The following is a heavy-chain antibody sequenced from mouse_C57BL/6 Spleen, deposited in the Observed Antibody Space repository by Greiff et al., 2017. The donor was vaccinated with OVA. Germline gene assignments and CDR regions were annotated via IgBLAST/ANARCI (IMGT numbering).Heavy chain of an antibody. Sequence: EVQLVESEGGLVQPGSSMKLSCTASGFTFSDYYMAWVRQVPEKGLEWVANINYDGSSTYYLDSLKSRFIISRDNAKNILYLQMSSLKSEDTATYYCARWNYDWYFDVWGTGTTVTVSS. CDR2: INYDGSST. J-gene: IGHJ1*03. CDR3: ARWNYDWYFDV. V-gene: IGHV5-16*01. CDR1: GFTFSDYY. D-gene: IGHD1-1*01.